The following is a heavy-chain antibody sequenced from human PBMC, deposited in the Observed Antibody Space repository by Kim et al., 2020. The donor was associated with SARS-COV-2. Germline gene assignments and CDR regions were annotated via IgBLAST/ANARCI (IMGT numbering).Heavy chain of an antibody. CDR3: ARILKGSGSHNPTRGNPFYYYYGRDV. CDR2: IYPGDSDT. J-gene: IGHJ6*02. Sequence: GESLKISCKGSGYSFTSYWIGWVRQMPGKGLEWMGIIYPGDSDTRYSPSFQCQVTISADKSISTAYLQWSSLKASDTAMYYCARILKGSGSHNPTRGNPFYYYYGRDVWGQGTTVTVSS. CDR1: GYSFTSYW. D-gene: IGHD3-10*01. V-gene: IGHV5-51*01.